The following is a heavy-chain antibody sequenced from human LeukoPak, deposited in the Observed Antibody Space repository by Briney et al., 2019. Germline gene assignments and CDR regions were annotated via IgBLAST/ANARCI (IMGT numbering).Heavy chain of an antibody. CDR3: ARLGNWGGNAFDI. Sequence: PGGSLRLSCAASGFTVSSNYMSWVRQAPGKGLEWVANIKQDGSEKYYVDSVKGRFTVSRDNAKNSLYLQVNSLRAEDTAVYYCARLGNWGGNAFDIWGQGTMVTVSS. D-gene: IGHD7-27*01. CDR2: IKQDGSEK. V-gene: IGHV3-7*01. CDR1: GFTVSSNY. J-gene: IGHJ3*02.